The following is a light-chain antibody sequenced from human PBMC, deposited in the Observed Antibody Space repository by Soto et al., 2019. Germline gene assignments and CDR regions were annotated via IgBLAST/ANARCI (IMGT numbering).Light chain of an antibody. J-gene: IGLJ1*01. CDR3: QTWGTGIQV. CDR2: LNSDGSH. Sequence: QSVLTQSPSASASLGASVKLTCTLSSGHSSYAIAWHQQQPEKGPRYLMKLNSDGSHSKGDGIPDRFSGSSSGAERYLTISSLQSEDEADDYCQTWGTGIQVFGTGTKVTFL. CDR1: SGHSSYA. V-gene: IGLV4-69*01.